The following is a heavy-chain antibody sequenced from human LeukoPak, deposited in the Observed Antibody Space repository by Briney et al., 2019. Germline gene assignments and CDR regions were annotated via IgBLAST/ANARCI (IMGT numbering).Heavy chain of an antibody. J-gene: IGHJ4*02. CDR3: AIALPPSINTPWK. CDR2: IKQDGGEK. D-gene: IGHD3-3*02. CDR1: GFTFTDYW. V-gene: IGHV3-7*01. Sequence: GGSLRLSCAASGFTFTDYWMTWVRQAPGKGLEWVAHIKQDGGEKYYVDSVKGRFTISRDNAKNTLYLQMNSLRAEDTAVYYCAIALPPSINTPWKWGQGTLVTVSS.